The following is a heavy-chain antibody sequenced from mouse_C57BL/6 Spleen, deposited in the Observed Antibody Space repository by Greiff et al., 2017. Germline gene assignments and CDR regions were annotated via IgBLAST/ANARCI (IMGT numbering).Heavy chain of an antibody. D-gene: IGHD4-1*01. CDR1: GFTFSDYG. CDR2: ISSGSSTI. V-gene: IGHV5-17*01. J-gene: IGHJ3*01. CDR3: ARDWDRAY. Sequence: VMLVASGGGLVKPGGSLKLSCAASGFTFSDYGMHWVRQAPEKGLEWVAYISSGSSTIYYADTVKGRFTISRDNAKITLFLQMTSLRSEDTAMYYCARDWDRAYWGQGTLVTVSA.